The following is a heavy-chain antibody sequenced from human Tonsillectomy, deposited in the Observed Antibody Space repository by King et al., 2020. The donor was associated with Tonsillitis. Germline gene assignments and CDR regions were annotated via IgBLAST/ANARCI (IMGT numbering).Heavy chain of an antibody. CDR1: GFTFSSYA. CDR2: ISYDGSNK. V-gene: IGHV3-30-3*01. CDR3: ARVSSEEWLVPDV. D-gene: IGHD6-19*01. Sequence: VQLVESGGGVVQPGRSLRLSCAASGFTFSSYAMHWVRQAPGKGLEWVAVISYDGSNKYYADSVKGRFTSSEDNSKNTLYLQMNSLRAGDTAVYYCARVSSEEWLVPDVWGQGTTVTVSS. J-gene: IGHJ6*02.